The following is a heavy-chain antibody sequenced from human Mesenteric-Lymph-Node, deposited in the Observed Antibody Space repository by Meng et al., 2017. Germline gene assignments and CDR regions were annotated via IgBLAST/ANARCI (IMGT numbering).Heavy chain of an antibody. D-gene: IGHD2-15*01. V-gene: IGHV4-34*01. CDR3: ARAWDIVVVVRSYGMDV. J-gene: IGHJ6*02. Sequence: SETLSLTCAVYGGSFSGYYWSWIRQPPGKGLEWIGEINHSGSTNYNPSLKSRVTISVDTSKNQFSLKLSSVTAADTAVYYCARAWDIVVVVRSYGMDVWGQGTTVTVSS. CDR2: INHSGST. CDR1: GGSFSGYY.